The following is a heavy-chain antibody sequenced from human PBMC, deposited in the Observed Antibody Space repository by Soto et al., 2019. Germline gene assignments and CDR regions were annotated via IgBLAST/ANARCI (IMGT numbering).Heavy chain of an antibody. V-gene: IGHV3-23*01. D-gene: IGHD2-2*03. J-gene: IGHJ4*02. CDR2: ISRDEDNT. CDR1: QFTIGGLG. CDR3: VSWMSAHFDY. Sequence: VLLLESGGGFVQPGGSVRLSCAAPQFTIGGLGLSWVRQSPGRGLEWVATISRDEDNTHYADSVNGRFTISKDRSTNTLHLHMASLRAEDTAMYYCVSWMSAHFDYWGRGTLVTVSS.